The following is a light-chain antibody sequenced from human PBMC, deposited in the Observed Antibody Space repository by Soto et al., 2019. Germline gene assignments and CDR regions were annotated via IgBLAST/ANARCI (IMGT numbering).Light chain of an antibody. CDR2: DAS. Sequence: DIQVTQYLPTLSASVKERVAIXFRASQTISTWMAWYQQKPGKAPKLLVYDASTLQSGVASRFSGSGSGTEFTLTISSLQPDDFATYYCQQYNSYPWTFGQGTKVDIK. CDR3: QQYNSYPWT. J-gene: IGKJ1*01. V-gene: IGKV1-5*01. CDR1: QTISTW.